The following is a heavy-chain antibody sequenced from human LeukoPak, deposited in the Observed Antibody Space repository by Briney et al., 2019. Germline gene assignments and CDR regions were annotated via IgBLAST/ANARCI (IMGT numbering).Heavy chain of an antibody. Sequence: GGSLRLSCAASGFTFSSYAMSWVRQAPGKGLEWVSSITGSGGHTQYADSVQGRFTISRDNSKNTLYLQMNSLRAEDTAVYYCARDPSNYGDYGYYYYGMDVWGQGTTVTVSS. CDR3: ARDPSNYGDYGYYYYGMDV. V-gene: IGHV3-23*01. CDR1: GFTFSSYA. J-gene: IGHJ6*02. CDR2: ITGSGGHT. D-gene: IGHD4-17*01.